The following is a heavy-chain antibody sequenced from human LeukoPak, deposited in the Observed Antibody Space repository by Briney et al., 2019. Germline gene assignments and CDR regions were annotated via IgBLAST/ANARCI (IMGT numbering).Heavy chain of an antibody. CDR3: AREIPGSRAVDY. CDR2: IYSGGNT. V-gene: IGHV3-53*01. D-gene: IGHD2-21*01. J-gene: IGHJ4*02. CDR1: GSTVSSNY. Sequence: PGGSLRLSCAASGSTVSSNYMSWVRQAPGKGLEWVSIIYSGGNTYYADSVKGRFTISRDNSKNTLYLQMNSLRAEDTAVYYCAREIPGSRAVDYWGQGTLVTVSS.